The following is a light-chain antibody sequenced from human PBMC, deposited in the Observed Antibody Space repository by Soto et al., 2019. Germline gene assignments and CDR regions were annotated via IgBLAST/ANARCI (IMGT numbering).Light chain of an antibody. V-gene: IGLV1-51*01. CDR1: SSNIGNTY. CDR2: DNN. CDR3: GTWDSSLSAYV. J-gene: IGLJ1*01. Sequence: QSVLTQPPSVSAAPGQKVTISCSGSSSNIGNTYVSWYQQLPGTAPKLLIYDNNKRPSGIPDQFSDSKSGTSATLAITGLQTGDEADYYCGTWDSSLSAYVFGTGTKVTVL.